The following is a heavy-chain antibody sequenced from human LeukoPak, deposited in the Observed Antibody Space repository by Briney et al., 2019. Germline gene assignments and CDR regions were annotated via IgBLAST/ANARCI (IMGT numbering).Heavy chain of an antibody. CDR3: ARDHLCGGACSSDYDAFDI. V-gene: IGHV4-39*07. Sequence: SETLSLTCTVSGGSFTSRSYFWAWIRQSPGKGLEWIASIYYPGSTFYNPSLKSRATISVDTSNHQLSLKVISVTAADTAVYYCARDHLCGGACSSDYDAFDIWGQGTVVTVSS. J-gene: IGHJ3*02. CDR1: GGSFTSRSYF. D-gene: IGHD2-21*02. CDR2: IYYPGST.